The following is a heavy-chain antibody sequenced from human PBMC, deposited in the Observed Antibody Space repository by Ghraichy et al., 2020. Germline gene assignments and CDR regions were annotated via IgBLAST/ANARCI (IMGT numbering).Heavy chain of an antibody. CDR2: INHSGST. D-gene: IGHD3-3*01. V-gene: IGHV4-34*01. CDR1: GGSFSGYY. CDR3: ARGYYDFWSGYSNWFDP. J-gene: IGHJ5*02. Sequence: SETLSLTCAVYGGSFSGYYWSWIRQPPGKGLEWIGEINHSGSTNYNPSLKSRVTISVDTSKNQFSLKLSSVTAADTAVYYCARGYYDFWSGYSNWFDPWGQGTLVTVSS.